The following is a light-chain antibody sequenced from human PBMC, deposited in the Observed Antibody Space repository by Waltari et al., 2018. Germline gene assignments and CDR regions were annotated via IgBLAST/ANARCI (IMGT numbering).Light chain of an antibody. CDR3: QCYDSSLSGSV. V-gene: IGLV1-40*01. J-gene: IGLJ3*02. CDR1: SPNIGAGYA. CDR2: GNT. Sequence: QSVLTHPPSVPGHPAQGVTSSCTGGSPNIGAGYALHWYQQLPGTAPNLLIYGNTNRPSGVPDRFSGSKSGTSASLAITGLQAEDEADYYCQCYDSSLSGSVFGGGTKLTVL.